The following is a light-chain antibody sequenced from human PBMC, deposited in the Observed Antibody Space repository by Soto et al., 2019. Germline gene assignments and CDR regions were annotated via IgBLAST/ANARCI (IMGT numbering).Light chain of an antibody. Sequence: EIVLTQSPGTLSLSPGERATLSCRASQSVSSSYLAWYQQQPGQAPRLLIYGASSRATGIPDRFSGSGSGTDFTLTISRLEPEDFAVYYCQQYGSSPSITFGHGTRLDIK. V-gene: IGKV3-20*01. J-gene: IGKJ5*01. CDR1: QSVSSSY. CDR2: GAS. CDR3: QQYGSSPSIT.